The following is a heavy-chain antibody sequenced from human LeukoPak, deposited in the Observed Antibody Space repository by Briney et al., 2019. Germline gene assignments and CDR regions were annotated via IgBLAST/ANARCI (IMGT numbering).Heavy chain of an antibody. V-gene: IGHV3-74*01. CDR3: ARGSGIITGIDE. CDR2: IKDDGSHT. D-gene: IGHD6-25*01. J-gene: IGHJ4*02. Sequence: GGSLRLSCAASGFTFSSHWMHWVRQAPGKGLVWVSRIKDDGSHTNYADSVQGRFTISRDNAKNTLSLQMNSLRAEDTSVYYCARGSGIITGIDEWGQGTLVTVSS. CDR1: GFTFSSHW.